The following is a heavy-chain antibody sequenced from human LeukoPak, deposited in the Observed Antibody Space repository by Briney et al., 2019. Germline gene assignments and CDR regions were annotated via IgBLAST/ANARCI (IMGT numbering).Heavy chain of an antibody. CDR2: INPNSGGT. CDR1: GYTFTGYY. D-gene: IGHD3-10*01. CDR3: AMVFVGGSSFGESIDY. V-gene: IGHV1-2*06. Sequence: ASVKVSCKASGYTFTGYYMHWVRQAPGQGLEWMGRINPNSGGTNYAQKFQGRVTMTRDTSISTAYMELSRLRSDDTAVYYSAMVFVGGSSFGESIDYWGQGPLVTVSS. J-gene: IGHJ4*02.